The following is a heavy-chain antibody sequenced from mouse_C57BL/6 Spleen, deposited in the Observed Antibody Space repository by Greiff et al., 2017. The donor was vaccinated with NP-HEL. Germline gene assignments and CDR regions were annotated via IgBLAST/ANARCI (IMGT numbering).Heavy chain of an antibody. V-gene: IGHV1-80*01. Sequence: VKLQESGAELVKPGASVKISCKASGYAFSSYWMNWVKQRPGKGLEWIGQIYPGDGDTNYNGKFKGKATLTADKSSSTAYMQLSSLTSEDSAVYFCARSIATDYFDYWGQGTTLTVSS. D-gene: IGHD1-1*01. CDR1: GYAFSSYW. CDR2: IYPGDGDT. J-gene: IGHJ2*01. CDR3: ARSIATDYFDY.